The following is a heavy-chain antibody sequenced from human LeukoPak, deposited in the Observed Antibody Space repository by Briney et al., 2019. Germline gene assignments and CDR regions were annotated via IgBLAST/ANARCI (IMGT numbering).Heavy chain of an antibody. CDR1: GGSFSGYY. CDR3: ARSRSVLWGSYRYSPTTPFDY. Sequence: SETLSLTCAVYGGSFSGYYWSWIRQPPGKGLEWIGEINHSGSTNYNPSLKSRVTISVDTSKNQFSLKLSSVTAADTAVYYCARSRSVLWGSYRYSPTTPFDYWGQGTLVTVSS. V-gene: IGHV4-34*01. D-gene: IGHD3-16*02. J-gene: IGHJ4*02. CDR2: INHSGST.